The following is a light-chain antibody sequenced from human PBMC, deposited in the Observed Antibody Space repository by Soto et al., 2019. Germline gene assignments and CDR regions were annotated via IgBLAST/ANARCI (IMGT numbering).Light chain of an antibody. CDR1: QSVSSSY. CDR3: QQYGSSPYT. J-gene: IGKJ2*01. V-gene: IGKV3-20*01. Sequence: EIVLTQSPGTLSLSPGERATLSCRASQSVSSSYLAWYQQKPGQAPSLRIYGRSSRATGIPDRFSGSGSGTGFTLAISRLEPEDFAVYYCQQYGSSPYTFGQGTKLEIK. CDR2: GRS.